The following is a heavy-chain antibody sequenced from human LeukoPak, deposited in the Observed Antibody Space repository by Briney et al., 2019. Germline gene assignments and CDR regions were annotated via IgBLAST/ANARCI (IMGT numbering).Heavy chain of an antibody. CDR3: ARVTGSGYYLYYFDY. V-gene: IGHV4-31*03. J-gene: IGHJ4*02. CDR1: GGSISSGGYY. Sequence: SETLSLTCTVSGGSISSGGYYWSWIRQYPGKGLEWIGYIYYSGSTYYNPSLKSRVTISVDTSKNQFSLKLSSVTAADTAVYYCARVTGSGYYLYYFDYWGQGTLVTVSS. D-gene: IGHD3-3*01. CDR2: IYYSGST.